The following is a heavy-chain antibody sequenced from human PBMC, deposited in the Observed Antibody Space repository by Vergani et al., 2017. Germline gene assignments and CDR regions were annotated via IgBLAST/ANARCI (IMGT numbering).Heavy chain of an antibody. CDR1: GGSFSGYY. V-gene: IGHV4-34*01. CDR2: INHSGST. J-gene: IGHJ2*01. CDR3: ARGGRRYFDL. Sequence: QVQLQQWGAGLLKPSETLSLTCAVYGGSFSGYYWSWIRQPPGKGLEWIGEINHSGSTNYNPSLKSRVTISLGTSKIQCSLKLSAVTAADTAVYYCARGGRRYFDLWGRGTLVTVSS.